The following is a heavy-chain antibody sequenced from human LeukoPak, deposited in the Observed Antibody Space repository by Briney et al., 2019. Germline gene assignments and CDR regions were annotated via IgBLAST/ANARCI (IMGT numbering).Heavy chain of an antibody. CDR1: GGSISRSTYY. CDR3: ARQTTVTTSGGDAFDI. CDR2: ISYSGST. J-gene: IGHJ3*02. D-gene: IGHD4-17*01. V-gene: IGHV4-39*01. Sequence: SETLSLTCTVSGGSISRSTYYWGWIRQPPGMGLEWIGSISYSGSTYYNSSLKSRVTISSDTSRNQFSLRLSSVTAADMAVYYCARQTTVTTSGGDAFDIWGQGTMVTVSS.